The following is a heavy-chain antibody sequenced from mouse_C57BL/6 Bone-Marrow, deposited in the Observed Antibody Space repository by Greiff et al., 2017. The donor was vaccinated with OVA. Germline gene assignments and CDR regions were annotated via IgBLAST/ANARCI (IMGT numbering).Heavy chain of an antibody. Sequence: DVMLVESGGGLVQPGGSLSLSCAASGFTFTDYYMSWVRQPPGKALEWLGFIRNKANGYTTEYSASVKGRFTISRDNSQSILYLQMNALRAEDSATYYCARLYDGYFAWFAYWGQGTLVTVPA. CDR1: GFTFTDYY. D-gene: IGHD2-3*01. J-gene: IGHJ3*01. CDR3: ARLYDGYFAWFAY. CDR2: IRNKANGYTT. V-gene: IGHV7-3*01.